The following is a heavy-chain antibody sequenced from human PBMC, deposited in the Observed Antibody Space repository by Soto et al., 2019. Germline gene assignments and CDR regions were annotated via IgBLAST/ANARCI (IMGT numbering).Heavy chain of an antibody. CDR3: ARDRKGWAVAGTLGY. J-gene: IGHJ4*02. D-gene: IGHD6-19*01. V-gene: IGHV3-7*01. CDR2: IKQDGSEK. Sequence: EVQLVESGGGLVQPGGSLRLSCAASGFTFSSYWMSWVRQAPGKGLEWVANIKQDGSEKYYVDSVKGRFTISRDNAKNSLYLQMNSLRAEDTAVYYCARDRKGWAVAGTLGYWGQGTLVTVSS. CDR1: GFTFSSYW.